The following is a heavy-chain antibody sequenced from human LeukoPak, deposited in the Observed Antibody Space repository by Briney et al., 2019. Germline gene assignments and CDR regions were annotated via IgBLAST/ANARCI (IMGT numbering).Heavy chain of an antibody. J-gene: IGHJ4*02. D-gene: IGHD6-13*01. CDR3: AREGYTSSWYSGYYYFDY. V-gene: IGHV4-61*02. CDR1: GGSISSGSYF. Sequence: SETLSLTCTVSGGSISSGSYFWTWIRQPAGKGLEWIGRINTSGSTNYNPSLKGRVTISVDTSKNQFSLKLSSVTAADTAVFYCAREGYTSSWYSGYYYFDYWGQGTLVTVSS. CDR2: INTSGST.